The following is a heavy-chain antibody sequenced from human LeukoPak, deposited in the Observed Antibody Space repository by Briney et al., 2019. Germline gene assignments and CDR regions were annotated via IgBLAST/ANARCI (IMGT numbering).Heavy chain of an antibody. V-gene: IGHV3-74*01. CDR2: INSDGSTT. CDR3: ARDNNGVPVAGPFDY. Sequence: QPGGSLRLSCAASGFTFSSYWMHWVRQAPGKGLVWVSRINSDGSTTSYADSVKGRFTISRDNAKNTLYLQVNSLRAEDTAVYYCARDNNGVPVAGPFDYWGQGTLVTVSS. D-gene: IGHD6-13*01. CDR1: GFTFSSYW. J-gene: IGHJ4*02.